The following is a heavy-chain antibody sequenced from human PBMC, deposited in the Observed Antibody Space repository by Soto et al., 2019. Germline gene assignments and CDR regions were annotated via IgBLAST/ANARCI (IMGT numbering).Heavy chain of an antibody. V-gene: IGHV3-7*01. CDR1: GFIFRNHC. CDR3: ASTQNLGVPGAFDI. J-gene: IGHJ3*02. Sequence: GGPMRLPCAVSGFIFRNHCRSWVRKSTGKGLEWLANINADESEKYFVDSVKGRFTISRDNAKSSLYLQMNSLRAEDTAVYYCASTQNLGVPGAFDIWGQGTMVTVS. D-gene: IGHD2-2*01. CDR2: INADESEK.